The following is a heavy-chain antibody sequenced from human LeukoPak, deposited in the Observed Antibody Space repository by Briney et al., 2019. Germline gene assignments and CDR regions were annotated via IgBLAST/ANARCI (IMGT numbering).Heavy chain of an antibody. CDR1: GGSIYSAAYY. Sequence: PSETLSLTCTVSGGSIYSAAYYWSWIRQHPGKGLEWIGYIYYNGDVYYNPSLKSRVTISVDTSQNQFSLELSSVTAADTAVYYCARSGPWGYYASGSYYPDYWGQGTLVTVSS. CDR2: IYYNGDV. D-gene: IGHD3-10*01. CDR3: ARSGPWGYYASGSYYPDY. J-gene: IGHJ4*02. V-gene: IGHV4-30-4*08.